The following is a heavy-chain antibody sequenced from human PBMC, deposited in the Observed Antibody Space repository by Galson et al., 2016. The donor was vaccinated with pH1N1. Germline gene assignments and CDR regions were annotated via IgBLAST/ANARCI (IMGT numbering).Heavy chain of an antibody. D-gene: IGHD6-25*01. CDR2: INPDGSVK. J-gene: IGHJ4*02. CDR3: AREIAAAGSY. Sequence: SLRLSCAASGFTFSSYWMSWVRQAPGKGLEWVANINPDGSVKYYVDPVKGRFTISRDNAKNSVYLLMNSLSAGDTAVYYCAREIAAAGSYWGQGTLVTVSA. V-gene: IGHV3-7*01. CDR1: GFTFSSYW.